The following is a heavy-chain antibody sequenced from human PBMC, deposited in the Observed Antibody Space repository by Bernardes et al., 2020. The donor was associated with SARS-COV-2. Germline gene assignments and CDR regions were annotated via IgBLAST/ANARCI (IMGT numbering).Heavy chain of an antibody. V-gene: IGHV6-1*01. Sequence: SQTLSLTCAISGDSVSSNSAAWNWIRQSPSRGLEWLGRTYYRSNTWITDYAVSVESRIIISPDTLKNQFSLQLNSLTPDDTAVYYCARGIAEADAGGSDFWGQGTLVTVSS. J-gene: IGHJ4*02. D-gene: IGHD6-19*01. CDR2: TYYRSNTWIT. CDR1: GDSVSSNSAA. CDR3: ARGIAEADAGGSDF.